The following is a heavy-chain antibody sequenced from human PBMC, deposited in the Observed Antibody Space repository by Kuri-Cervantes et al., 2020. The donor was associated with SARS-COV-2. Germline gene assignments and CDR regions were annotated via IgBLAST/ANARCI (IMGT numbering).Heavy chain of an antibody. Sequence: GESLKISCAASGFTFSSYSMNWVRQAPGKGLEWVSYISSSSSTIYYADSVKGRFTISRDNAKNSLYLQMNSLRDEDTAVYYCARDWRPGLYGYYYYGMDVWGQGPTVTVSS. V-gene: IGHV3-48*02. CDR3: ARDWRPGLYGYYYYGMDV. J-gene: IGHJ6*02. CDR1: GFTFSSYS. CDR2: ISSSSSTI. D-gene: IGHD3-3*01.